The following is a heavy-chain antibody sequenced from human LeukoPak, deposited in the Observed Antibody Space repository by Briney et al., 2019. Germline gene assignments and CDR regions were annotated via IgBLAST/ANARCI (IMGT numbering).Heavy chain of an antibody. Sequence: TSETLSLTCTVSGGSISSYYWSWIRQPAGKGLEWIGRIYTSGSTNYNPSLKSRVTMSVDTSKNQLSLKLSSVTAADTAVYYCARDSDSSGYYYPSEPYYFDYWGQGTLVTVSS. CDR3: ARDSDSSGYYYPSEPYYFDY. J-gene: IGHJ4*02. V-gene: IGHV4-4*07. D-gene: IGHD3-22*01. CDR1: GGSISSYY. CDR2: IYTSGST.